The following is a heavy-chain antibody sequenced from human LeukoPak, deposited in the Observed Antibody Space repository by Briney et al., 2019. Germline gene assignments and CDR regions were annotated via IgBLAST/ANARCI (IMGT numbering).Heavy chain of an antibody. CDR2: INHSGST. CDR3: AREEAAAGTHYDY. Sequence: PSETLSLTCAVYGGSFSGYYWSWIRQPPGKGLEWIGEINHSGSTNYNPSLKSRVTISVDTSKNQFSLKLSSVTAADTAVYYCAREEAAAGTHYDYWGQGTLVTVSS. V-gene: IGHV4-34*01. D-gene: IGHD6-13*01. J-gene: IGHJ4*02. CDR1: GGSFSGYY.